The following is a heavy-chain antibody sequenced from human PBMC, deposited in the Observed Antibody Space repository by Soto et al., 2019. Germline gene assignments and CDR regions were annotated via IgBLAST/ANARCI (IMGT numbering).Heavy chain of an antibody. D-gene: IGHD5-18*01. CDR3: ARALTGTTARNGDLDY. CDR2: INHSGST. V-gene: IGHV4-34*01. CDR1: GGSFSGYY. Sequence: QVQLQQWGAGLLKPSETLSLTCAVYGGSFSGYYWSWIRQPPGKGLEWIGEINHSGSTNYNPSLKSRVTISVDPSKNQFSLKLSSVTAADTAVYYCARALTGTTARNGDLDYWGQGTLVTVSS. J-gene: IGHJ4*02.